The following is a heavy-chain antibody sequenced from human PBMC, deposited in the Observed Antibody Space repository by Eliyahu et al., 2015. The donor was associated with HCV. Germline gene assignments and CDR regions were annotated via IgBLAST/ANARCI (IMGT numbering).Heavy chain of an antibody. Sequence: EVQLVETGGGLIQPGGSLRLSCAASGFTVNSNYMTWVRQAPGRGLDWVSLIYSGGSTYYADSVKGRFTISRDDSKNTLYLQMNSLRAEDTAVYYCARGNYDSSGYLVYWGQGTLVTVSS. J-gene: IGHJ4*02. D-gene: IGHD3-22*01. CDR2: IYSGGST. V-gene: IGHV3-53*02. CDR1: GFTVNSNY. CDR3: ARGNYDSSGYLVY.